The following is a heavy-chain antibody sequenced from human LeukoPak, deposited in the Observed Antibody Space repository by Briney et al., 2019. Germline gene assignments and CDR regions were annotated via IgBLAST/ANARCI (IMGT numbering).Heavy chain of an antibody. Sequence: SETLSLTCAVYGGSFSGYYWSWIRQPPGKGLEWIGEINHSGSTNYNPSLKSRVTISVDTSKNQFSLKLSSVTAADSAVYYCARTRVVATIRGEFPYYFDYWGQGTLVAVSS. CDR2: INHSGST. D-gene: IGHD5-12*01. V-gene: IGHV4-34*01. CDR3: ARTRVVATIRGEFPYYFDY. J-gene: IGHJ4*02. CDR1: GGSFSGYY.